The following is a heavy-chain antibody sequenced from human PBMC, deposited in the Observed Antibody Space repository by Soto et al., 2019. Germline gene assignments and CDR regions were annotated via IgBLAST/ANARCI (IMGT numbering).Heavy chain of an antibody. J-gene: IGHJ4*02. CDR3: ARFNCISSSCYEGYFDY. CDR2: ISTDIGNT. CDR1: GYTFTTYG. D-gene: IGHD2-2*01. V-gene: IGHV1-18*01. Sequence: QVQLVQSGAEVKKPGASVKVSCKTSGYTFTTYGISWVRQAPGQGLEWMGWISTDIGNTNYAQKVQDRVTITTETTTSTGYMELRSLRADDTAVYYCARFNCISSSCYEGYFDYWGQGTLVTVSS.